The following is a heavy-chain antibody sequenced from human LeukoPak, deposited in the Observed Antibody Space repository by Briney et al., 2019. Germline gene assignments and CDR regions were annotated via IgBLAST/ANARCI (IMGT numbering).Heavy chain of an antibody. V-gene: IGHV4-59*12. CDR1: GGSISTYY. J-gene: IGHJ5*02. CDR3: ARRRITMIVVVRNWFDP. CDR2: IYSSGST. Sequence: SETLSLTCAVSGGSISTYYWSWIRQPPGKGLEWIGYIYSSGSTNYNPSLKSRVTISVDTSRNQFSLKLSSVTAADTAVYYCARRRITMIVVVRNWFDPWGQGTLVTVSS. D-gene: IGHD3-22*01.